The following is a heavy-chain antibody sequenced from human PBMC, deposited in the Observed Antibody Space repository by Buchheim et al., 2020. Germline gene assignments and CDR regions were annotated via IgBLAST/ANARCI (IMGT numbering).Heavy chain of an antibody. Sequence: EVELVESGGGLVQPGGSLRLSCAASGFTFRTYGLHWVRQAPGKGPVWVSRINTDGSHTDYADSVKGRFTISRDNAKNTLYLQMNGLRAEDAALYYCARDMSGVGGDSTSRWDFDVWGRGTL. CDR2: INTDGSHT. CDR1: GFTFRTYG. D-gene: IGHD1-26*01. CDR3: ARDMSGVGGDSTSRWDFDV. V-gene: IGHV3-74*01. J-gene: IGHJ2*01.